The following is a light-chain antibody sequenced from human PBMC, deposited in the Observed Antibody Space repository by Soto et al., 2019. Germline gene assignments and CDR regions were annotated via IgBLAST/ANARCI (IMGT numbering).Light chain of an antibody. CDR2: EVS. CDR1: SSDVGGYNY. V-gene: IGLV2-14*01. Sequence: QSALTQPASVSGSPGQTITISCTGTSSDVGGYNYVSWFQQHPGKAPKLMIFEVSDRTSGVSNRFSGSKSGNTASLTISGLQAEDEADYYCGSYTRASTWVFGGGTKLTVL. J-gene: IGLJ3*02. CDR3: GSYTRASTWV.